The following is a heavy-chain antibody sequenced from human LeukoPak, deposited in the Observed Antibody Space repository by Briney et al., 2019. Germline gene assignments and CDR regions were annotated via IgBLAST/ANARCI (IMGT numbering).Heavy chain of an antibody. V-gene: IGHV4-34*01. Sequence: SETLSLTCAVYGGSFSDYYWTWIRQPPGKGLEWIGEINHRGSTHYNPSLKSRVTISVDTSKNQFSLKLSSVTAADTAVYYCARHGVGGVPDYWGQGTLVTVSS. D-gene: IGHD3-16*01. CDR1: GGSFSDYY. CDR2: INHRGST. CDR3: ARHGVGGVPDY. J-gene: IGHJ4*02.